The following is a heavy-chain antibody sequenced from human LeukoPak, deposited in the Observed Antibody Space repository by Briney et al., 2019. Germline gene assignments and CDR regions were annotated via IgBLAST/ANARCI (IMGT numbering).Heavy chain of an antibody. Sequence: PGGSLRLSCAASGFTFSSYAMHWVRQAPGKGLEWVAVISYDGSNKYYADSVKGRFTISRDNSKNTLYLQMNSLRAEDTAVYYCARIWATNKYFDYWGQGTLVTVSS. D-gene: IGHD1-26*01. CDR1: GFTFSSYA. J-gene: IGHJ4*02. CDR3: ARIWATNKYFDY. CDR2: ISYDGSNK. V-gene: IGHV3-30-3*01.